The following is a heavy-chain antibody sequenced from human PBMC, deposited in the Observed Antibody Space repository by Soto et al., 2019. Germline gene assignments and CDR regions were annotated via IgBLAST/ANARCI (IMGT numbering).Heavy chain of an antibody. CDR1: GGSISSYY. D-gene: IGHD6-19*01. CDR2: IYYSGST. V-gene: IGHV4-59*12. CDR3: ASVLAVAGTGY. J-gene: IGHJ4*02. Sequence: PSETLSLTCTVSGGSISSYYWSWIRQPPGKGLEWIGYIYYSGSTNYNPSLKSRVTISVDKSKNQFSLKLSSVTAADTAVYYCASVLAVAGTGYWGQGTLVTVSS.